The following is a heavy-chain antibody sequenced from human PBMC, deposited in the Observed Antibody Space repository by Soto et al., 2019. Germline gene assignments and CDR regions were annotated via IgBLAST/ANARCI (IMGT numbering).Heavy chain of an antibody. V-gene: IGHV1-46*01. CDR1: GYTFTGYY. J-gene: IGHJ4*02. D-gene: IGHD3-10*01. CDR2: INPSGGST. Sequence: ASVKVSCKASGYTFTGYYMHWVRQAPGQGLEWMGIINPSGGSTSYAQKFQGRFAMTRDTSTSTVYMELSSLRSEDTAVYYCARDRRYYGSGSYYEFDYCGQGTPVTVSS. CDR3: ARDRRYYGSGSYYEFDY.